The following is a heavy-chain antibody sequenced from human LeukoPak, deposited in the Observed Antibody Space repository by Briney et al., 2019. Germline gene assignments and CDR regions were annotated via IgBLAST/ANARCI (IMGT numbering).Heavy chain of an antibody. Sequence: GGSLRLSCAASGFTFSSYAMSWVRQAPGKGLEWVSAISGSGGSTYYADSVKGRFTISRDNSKNTLYLQMNSLRAEDTAVYYCDHLYDSSGYYHYWRQGTLVTVSS. J-gene: IGHJ4*02. D-gene: IGHD3-22*01. V-gene: IGHV3-23*01. CDR3: DHLYDSSGYYHY. CDR1: GFTFSSYA. CDR2: ISGSGGST.